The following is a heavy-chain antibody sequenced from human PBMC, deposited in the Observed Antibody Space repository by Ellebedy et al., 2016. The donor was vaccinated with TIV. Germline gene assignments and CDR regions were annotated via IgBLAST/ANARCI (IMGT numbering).Heavy chain of an antibody. V-gene: IGHV3-7*01. D-gene: IGHD1-1*01. Sequence: GESLKISCAASGFTFSDSWMTWVRQAPGKGLEWVANINQDASRKYYLDSVKGRFTVSRDNAKKSLYLQMKSLRAEDTAVYYCSSWKYWGQGALVTVSS. CDR3: SSWKY. J-gene: IGHJ4*02. CDR2: INQDASRK. CDR1: GFTFSDSW.